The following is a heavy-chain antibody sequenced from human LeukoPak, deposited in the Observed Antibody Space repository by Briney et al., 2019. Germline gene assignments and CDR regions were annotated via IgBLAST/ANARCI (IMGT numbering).Heavy chain of an antibody. CDR2: INPNSGGT. Sequence: ASVKVSCKASGYTFTGYYMHWVRQAPGQGLEWMGWINPNSGGTNYAQKFQGRVTMTRDTSISTAYMELSRLRSDDTAVYYCARDYYDSSGYPGEGAFDIWGQGTMVTVSS. CDR1: GYTFTGYY. J-gene: IGHJ3*02. D-gene: IGHD3-22*01. V-gene: IGHV1-2*02. CDR3: ARDYYDSSGYPGEGAFDI.